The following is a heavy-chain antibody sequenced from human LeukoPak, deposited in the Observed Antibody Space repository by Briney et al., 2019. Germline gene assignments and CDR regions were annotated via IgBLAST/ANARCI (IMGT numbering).Heavy chain of an antibody. V-gene: IGHV3-11*01. CDR2: ISSSGSNI. CDR1: GFTLREYY. J-gene: IGHJ4*02. CDR3: ARRRDYFDY. Sequence: GGSLRLSCAASGFTLREYYMSWIRQAPGKGLEWISYISSSGSNIYYADSVKGRFTMSRDNAKGSLYLQMNSLRAEDTAIYYCARRRDYFDYWGQGTLVTVSS.